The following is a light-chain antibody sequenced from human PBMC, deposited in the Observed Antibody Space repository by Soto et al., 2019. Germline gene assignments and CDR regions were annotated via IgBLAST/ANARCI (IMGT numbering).Light chain of an antibody. CDR3: QQLYSYPWT. CDR2: AAS. Sequence: DIQLTQSPSFLSASVGDRVTITCRASQGISSYLAWYQQKPGKAPKLLIYAASTLQSGVPSRFSGSGSGTEFTLTISSLQPEDFATYYCQQLYSYPWTFGQGTKVEIK. CDR1: QGISSY. V-gene: IGKV1-9*01. J-gene: IGKJ1*01.